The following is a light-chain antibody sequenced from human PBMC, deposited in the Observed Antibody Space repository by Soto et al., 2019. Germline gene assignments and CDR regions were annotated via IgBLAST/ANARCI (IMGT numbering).Light chain of an antibody. CDR2: DAS. CDR3: QQYNNWPPWT. V-gene: IGKV3-15*01. Sequence: ILMTQSPATLSVSPGERATLSCRASQSVSNSLAWYQQKPGQAPRLLIYDASTRATGIPARFSGSGSGTEFTLTLGGLQSEDFAVYYCQQYNNWPPWTFGQGTKVEIK. CDR1: QSVSNS. J-gene: IGKJ1*01.